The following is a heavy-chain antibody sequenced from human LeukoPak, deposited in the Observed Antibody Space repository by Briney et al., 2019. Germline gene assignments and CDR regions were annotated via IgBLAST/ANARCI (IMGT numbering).Heavy chain of an antibody. CDR2: ISGYNGNT. Sequence: GASVNVSCKASGYTFTSVGISWVRQATGQGLEWMGWISGYNGNTNYAQKFQGRVTMTTDTSTTTAYMELRSLRSDDSAVYYCARTMIVAAGDYWGQGTLVTVSS. V-gene: IGHV1-18*01. D-gene: IGHD3-22*01. J-gene: IGHJ4*02. CDR3: ARTMIVAAGDY. CDR1: GYTFTSVG.